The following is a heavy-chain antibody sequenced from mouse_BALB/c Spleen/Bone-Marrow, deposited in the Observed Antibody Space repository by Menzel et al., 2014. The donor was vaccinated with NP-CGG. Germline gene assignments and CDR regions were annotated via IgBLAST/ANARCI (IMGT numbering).Heavy chain of an antibody. J-gene: IGHJ2*01. D-gene: IGHD3-3*01. Sequence: VQRVESGAELVKPGSSVKISCTASGYAFSSYWMTWVNQRPDKGLEWVAPIYPGDGDTNYTGKLKGKATLTADRSSSTDYMHLSSRTSEDSAVYFCARRGPGFDYWGQGTTLTVSS. CDR3: ARRGPGFDY. V-gene: IGHV1-80*01. CDR2: IYPGDGDT. CDR1: GYAFSSYW.